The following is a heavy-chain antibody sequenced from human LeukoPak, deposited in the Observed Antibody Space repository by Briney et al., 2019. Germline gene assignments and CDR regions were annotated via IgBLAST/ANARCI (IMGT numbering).Heavy chain of an antibody. Sequence: AGTLSLTCAASGGSISSYDLNWIRQPPGKGLEWVGDICYNGSTNYNPSPKNRGTTSLDTSTNQFSLNLSSVTAADPAVYYCATHGYSSRWYGAYSQPWGQGTLVAVSS. J-gene: IGHJ1*01. CDR3: ATHGYSSRWYGAYSQP. V-gene: IGHV4-59*08. CDR1: GGSISSYD. D-gene: IGHD6-13*01. CDR2: ICYNGST.